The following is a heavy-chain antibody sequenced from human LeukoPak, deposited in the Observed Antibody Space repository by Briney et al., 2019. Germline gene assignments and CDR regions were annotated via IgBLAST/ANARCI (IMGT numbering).Heavy chain of an antibody. CDR2: ISSDESST. CDR3: ARDTYGSGNFYEY. D-gene: IGHD3-10*01. V-gene: IGHV3-74*01. Sequence: PGGSLRLSCAASGFTFSSYWMHWVRQVPGKGLVWVSRISSDESSTTYADSVKGRSTISRDNAKNTLYLQMNSLRAEDAAVYYCARDTYGSGNFYEYWGQGTLVMVSS. CDR1: GFTFSSYW. J-gene: IGHJ4*02.